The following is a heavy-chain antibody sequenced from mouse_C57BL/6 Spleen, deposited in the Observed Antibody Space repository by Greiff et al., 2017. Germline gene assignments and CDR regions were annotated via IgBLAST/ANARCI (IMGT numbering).Heavy chain of an antibody. V-gene: IGHV14-4*01. CDR1: GFNIKDDY. D-gene: IGHD1-1*01. CDR2: IDPENGDT. Sequence: VHVKQSGAELVRPGASVKLSCTASGFNIKDDYMHWVKQRPEQGLEWIGWIDPENGDTEYASKFQGKATIKADTSSNTAYLQLSSLTSEDTAVYYCTTYDYYGSSYGAMDYWGQGTSVTVSS. J-gene: IGHJ4*01. CDR3: TTYDYYGSSYGAMDY.